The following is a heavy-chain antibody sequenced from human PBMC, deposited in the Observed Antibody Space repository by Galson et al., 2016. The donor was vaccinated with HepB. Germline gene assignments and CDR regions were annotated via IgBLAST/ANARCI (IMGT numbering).Heavy chain of an antibody. CDR2: ISGSGGST. V-gene: IGHV3-23*01. J-gene: IGHJ6*03. CDR1: GFTFSSYV. D-gene: IGHD1-14*01. CDR3: AKDLWQDVAGEVYYMDV. Sequence: SLRFSCAASGFTFSSYVVSWVRQAPGKGLEWVSGISGSGGSTSYAYSVKGRFTISRDNAKNTLYLQMNSLRAEDTAVYYCAKDLWQDVAGEVYYMDVWGKGTTVTVSS.